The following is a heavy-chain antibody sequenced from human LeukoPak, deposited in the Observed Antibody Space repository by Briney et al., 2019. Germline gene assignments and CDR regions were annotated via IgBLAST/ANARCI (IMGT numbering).Heavy chain of an antibody. CDR1: GFTFSAYS. CDR3: ARDYSLKY. J-gene: IGHJ4*02. V-gene: IGHV3-66*01. CDR2: IYSGGRT. D-gene: IGHD4-11*01. Sequence: PGGSLRLSCAASGFTFSAYSMNWVRQAPGKGLEWISVIYSGGRTYYAESVKARFTISRDNSKNTLYLQMNSLRAEDTAVYYCARDYSLKYWGQGTLVTVSS.